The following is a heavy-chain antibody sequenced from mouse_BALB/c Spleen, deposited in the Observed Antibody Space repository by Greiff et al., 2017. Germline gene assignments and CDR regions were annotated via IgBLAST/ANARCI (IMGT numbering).Heavy chain of an antibody. CDR3: ARGGHGDTTFWFAY. Sequence: VQLKESGPSLVKPSQTLSLTCSFTGDSITSGYWNWIRKFPGNKLEYMGYISYSGSTYYNPSLKSRISITRDTSKNQYYLQLNSVTTEDTATYYCARGGHGDTTFWFAYWGQGTLVTVSA. V-gene: IGHV3-8*02. CDR2: ISYSGST. D-gene: IGHD3-3*01. J-gene: IGHJ3*01. CDR1: GDSITSGY.